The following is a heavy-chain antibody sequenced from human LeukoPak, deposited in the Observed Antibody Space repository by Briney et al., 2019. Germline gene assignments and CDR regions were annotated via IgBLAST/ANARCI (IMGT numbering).Heavy chain of an antibody. J-gene: IGHJ4*02. CDR3: AKDPSDFLVDC. Sequence: GGSLRLSCAASGFTFSSYGMHWVRQAPGKGLEWVAVIWYDGSNKYYADSVKGRFTISRDNSKNTLYLQLSSLRAEDTAVYYCAKDPSDFLVDCWGQGTLVTVSS. V-gene: IGHV3-33*06. CDR2: IWYDGSNK. D-gene: IGHD2-21*02. CDR1: GFTFSSYG.